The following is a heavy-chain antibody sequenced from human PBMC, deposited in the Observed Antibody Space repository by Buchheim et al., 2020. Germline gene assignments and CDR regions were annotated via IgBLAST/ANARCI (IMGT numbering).Heavy chain of an antibody. V-gene: IGHV3-30-3*01. D-gene: IGHD6-13*01. CDR3: ARDPAAHIAAAGGDY. CDR2: ISYDGSNK. J-gene: IGHJ4*02. Sequence: QVQLVESGGGVVQPGRSLRLSCAASGFTFSSYAMHWVRQAPGKGLEWVAVISYDGSNKYYADSAKGRFTISRDNSKNTLYLQMNSLRAEDTAVYYCARDPAAHIAAAGGDYWGQGTL. CDR1: GFTFSSYA.